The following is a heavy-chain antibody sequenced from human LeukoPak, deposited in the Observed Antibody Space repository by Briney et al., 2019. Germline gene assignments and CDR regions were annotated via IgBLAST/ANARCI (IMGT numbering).Heavy chain of an antibody. CDR3: ARLPGYSSSWYFLPRAC. Sequence: ASVKVSCKASGYTFTSYGINWVRQAPGEGLEWMGWISADNGNTNYAQKFQGRVTMTTDTSTSTAYMELRSLRSDDTAVYYCARLPGYSSSWYFLPRACGGQGTRVTVSS. J-gene: IGHJ4*02. CDR2: ISADNGNT. CDR1: GYTFTSYG. D-gene: IGHD6-13*01. V-gene: IGHV1-18*01.